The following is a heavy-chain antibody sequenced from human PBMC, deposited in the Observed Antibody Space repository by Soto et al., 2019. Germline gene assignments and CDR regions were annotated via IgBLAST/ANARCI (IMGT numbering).Heavy chain of an antibody. J-gene: IGHJ6*02. D-gene: IGHD3-16*02. CDR3: AASRGLYAAMDA. CDR1: GGAFRNYA. V-gene: IGHV1-69*01. Sequence: QVQLVQSGAEVKKPGSSVKVSCTASGGAFRNYAVSWVRQAPGQGLEWMGAVMPTFGAGVYAQKFQGRLTIFADESTNTAYLDVSSLTLEDAAIYYCAASRGLYAAMDAWGQGTTLTVSS. CDR2: VMPTFGAG.